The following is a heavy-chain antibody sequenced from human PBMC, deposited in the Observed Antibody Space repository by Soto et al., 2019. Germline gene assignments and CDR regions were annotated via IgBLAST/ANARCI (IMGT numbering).Heavy chain of an antibody. CDR3: ANEQFDY. CDR1: GYTFTSYG. D-gene: IGHD4-4*01. Sequence: ASVKVSCKASGYTFTSYGITWVRQAPGQGLEWMGWISAYNGNTDYAQKFQGRVTMTTDTSTSTAYMELRNLRSDDTAIYYCANEQFDYWGQGTLVTVSS. CDR2: ISAYNGNT. J-gene: IGHJ4*02. V-gene: IGHV1-18*01.